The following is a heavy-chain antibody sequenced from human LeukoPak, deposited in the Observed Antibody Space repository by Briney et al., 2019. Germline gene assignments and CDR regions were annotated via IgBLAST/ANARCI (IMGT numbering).Heavy chain of an antibody. D-gene: IGHD2/OR15-2a*01. J-gene: IGHJ4*02. CDR3: ARDRNMRPNRLGPLDY. V-gene: IGHV3-21*01. Sequence: GGSLRLSCAASGLTFSSYSMNWVRQAPGKGLEGVSSISSSSSYIYYADSVKGRFTISRDNVKNSLYLQMNSLRAEDTAVYYCARDRNMRPNRLGPLDYWGQGTLVTVSS. CDR2: ISSSSSYI. CDR1: GLTFSSYS.